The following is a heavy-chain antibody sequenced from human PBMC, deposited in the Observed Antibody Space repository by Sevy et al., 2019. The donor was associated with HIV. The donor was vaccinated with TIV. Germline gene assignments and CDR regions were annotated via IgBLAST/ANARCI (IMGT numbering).Heavy chain of an antibody. CDR3: AGLEKNDYYYYYLDV. Sequence: SETLSLTCTVFGGSISSGSYYWSWIRQPAGKGLEWMGRIYTSGSTNSNPSLKGRFTISVDTSKNQFSLKLSCVTAADTAVYYCAGLEKNDYYYYYLDVWGKGTTVTVSS. J-gene: IGHJ6*03. CDR2: IYTSGST. D-gene: IGHD1-1*01. CDR1: GGSISSGSYY. V-gene: IGHV4-61*02.